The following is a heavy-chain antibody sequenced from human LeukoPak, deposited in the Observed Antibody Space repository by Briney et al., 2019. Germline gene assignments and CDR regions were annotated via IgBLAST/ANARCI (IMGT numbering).Heavy chain of an antibody. J-gene: IGHJ3*02. Sequence: SETLSLTCAVYGGSFSGYYWSWIRQPPGKGLEWIGEINHSGSTNSSPPLKSRVTISVDTPNNQFSLKLNSVTAADTAVYYCVRWQYCGGNCFFSAFDIWGQGTMVTVSS. CDR2: INHSGST. CDR3: VRWQYCGGNCFFSAFDI. D-gene: IGHD2-21*01. CDR1: GGSFSGYY. V-gene: IGHV4-34*01.